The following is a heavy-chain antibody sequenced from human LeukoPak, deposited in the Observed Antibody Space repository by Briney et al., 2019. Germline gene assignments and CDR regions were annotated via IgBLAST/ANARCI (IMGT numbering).Heavy chain of an antibody. CDR1: GGSISSYY. D-gene: IGHD2-15*01. CDR2: IYYSGST. J-gene: IGHJ6*04. V-gene: IGHV4-59*01. Sequence: SETLSLTCTVFGGSISSYYWSWIRQPPGKGLEWIGYIYYSGSTNYNPSLKSRVTISVDTSKNQFSLKLSSVTAADTAVYYCARVHCSGGSCYSLDYYYYYGMDVWGKGTTVTVSS. CDR3: ARVHCSGGSCYSLDYYYYYGMDV.